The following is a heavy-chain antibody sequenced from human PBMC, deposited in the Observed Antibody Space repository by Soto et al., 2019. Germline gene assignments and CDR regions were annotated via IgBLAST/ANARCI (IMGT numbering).Heavy chain of an antibody. CDR1: GYSFTSYW. J-gene: IGHJ6*02. D-gene: IGHD7-27*01. Sequence: GESLKISCKGSGYSFTSYWIGWVRQMPGKGLEWMGIIYPGDSDTRYSPSFQGQVTISVDKSISTAYLQWSSLKASDTAMYYCARALTGGWGYYYYGMGVWGQGTTVPVSS. CDR2: IYPGDSDT. V-gene: IGHV5-51*01. CDR3: ARALTGGWGYYYYGMGV.